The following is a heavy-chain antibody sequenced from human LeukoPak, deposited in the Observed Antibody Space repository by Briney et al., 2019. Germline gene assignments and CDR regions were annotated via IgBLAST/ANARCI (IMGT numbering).Heavy chain of an antibody. CDR2: IYPGDSDT. V-gene: IGHV5-51*01. J-gene: IGHJ4*02. CDR1: GYSFTSNW. CDR3: ARHHDFWSGYYIRRGYFDY. Sequence: GESLKISCKGSGYSFTSNWIGWVRQMPGKGLEWMGIIYPGDSDTRYSPSFEGQVTISADKSISTAYLQWSRLKASDTAMYYCARHHDFWSGYYIRRGYFDYRGQGTLVPVSS. D-gene: IGHD3-3*01.